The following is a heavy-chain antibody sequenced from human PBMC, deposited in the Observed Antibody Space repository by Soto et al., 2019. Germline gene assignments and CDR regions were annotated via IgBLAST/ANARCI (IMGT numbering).Heavy chain of an antibody. Sequence: QPGGSLRLPCAASGFTFSSYGMHWVRQAPGKGLEWVAVIWYDGSNKYYADSVKGRSTISRDNSKNTLYLQMNSLRAEDTAVYYCARDHNDSSGYYFDYWGQGTLVTVSS. J-gene: IGHJ4*02. D-gene: IGHD3-22*01. CDR3: ARDHNDSSGYYFDY. CDR1: GFTFSSYG. V-gene: IGHV3-33*01. CDR2: IWYDGSNK.